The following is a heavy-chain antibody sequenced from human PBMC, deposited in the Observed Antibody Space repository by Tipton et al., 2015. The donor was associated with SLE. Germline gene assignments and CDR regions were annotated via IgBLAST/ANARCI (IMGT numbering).Heavy chain of an antibody. CDR1: GFTLNIHA. CDR2: ISGGRT. CDR3: AMRRGTADAFSYFDY. V-gene: IGHV3-23*01. Sequence: GSLRLSCAASGFTLNIHAMTWVRQAPGKGLEWVSGISGGRTYFADSVRGRFSISRDNSKNTLYLQMNSLRAEDTAVYYCAMRRGTADAFSYFDYWGQGILVTVSS. D-gene: IGHD1/OR15-1a*01. J-gene: IGHJ4*02.